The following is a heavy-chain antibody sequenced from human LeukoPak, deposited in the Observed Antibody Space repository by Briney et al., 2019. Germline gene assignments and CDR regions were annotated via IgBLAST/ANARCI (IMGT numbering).Heavy chain of an antibody. D-gene: IGHD3-10*01. V-gene: IGHV4-59*08. CDR2: IYYSGST. CDR3: ARHNYYYGSGSYYIG. J-gene: IGHJ4*02. Sequence: SETLFLTCTVSGGSISSYYWSWIRQPPGKGLEWIGYIYYSGSTNYNPSLKSRVTISVDTSKNQFSLKLSSVTAADTAVYYCARHNYYYGSGSYYIGWGQGTLVAVSS. CDR1: GGSISSYY.